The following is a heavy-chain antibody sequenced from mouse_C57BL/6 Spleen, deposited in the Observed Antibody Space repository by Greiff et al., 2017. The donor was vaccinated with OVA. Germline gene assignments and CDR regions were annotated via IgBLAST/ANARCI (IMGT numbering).Heavy chain of an antibody. D-gene: IGHD2-4*01. CDR3: ARGGIYYDYDGAMDY. Sequence: EVKVEESGPGMVKPSQSLSLTCTVTGYSITSGYDWHWIRHFPGNKLEWMGYISYSGSTNYNPSLKSRISITHDTSKNHFFLKLNSVTTEDTATYYCARGGIYYDYDGAMDYWGQGTSVTVSS. V-gene: IGHV3-1*01. CDR1: GYSITSGYD. CDR2: ISYSGST. J-gene: IGHJ4*01.